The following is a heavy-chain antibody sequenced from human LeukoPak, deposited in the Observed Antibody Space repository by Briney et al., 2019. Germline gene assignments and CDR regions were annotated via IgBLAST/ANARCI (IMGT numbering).Heavy chain of an antibody. D-gene: IGHD6-19*01. CDR1: GYTFTSYY. J-gene: IGHJ5*02. Sequence: GASVKVSCKASGYTFTSYYMHWVRQAPGQGLGWMGIINPSGGSTSYAQKFQGRVTMTRDMSTSTVYMELSSLRSEDTAVYYCARVSSRIAVAGDWFDPWGQGTLVTVSS. CDR2: INPSGGST. CDR3: ARVSSRIAVAGDWFDP. V-gene: IGHV1-46*01.